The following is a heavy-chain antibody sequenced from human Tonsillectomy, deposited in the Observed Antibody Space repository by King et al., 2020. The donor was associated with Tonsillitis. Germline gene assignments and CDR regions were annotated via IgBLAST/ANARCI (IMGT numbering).Heavy chain of an antibody. D-gene: IGHD3-3*01. CDR1: GFTFSTYA. CDR3: AKGDDFWSGYWGEHFPP. V-gene: IGHV3-23*04. Sequence: VQLVESGGGLVQPGGSLRLSCAASGFTFSTYAMNWVRQAPGKGLEWVSAISGGGDYTYYADSVKGRFTISSDNSQNTLYLQMNSLRADDTAVYYCAKGDDFWSGYWGEHFPPWGQGPLVPVSS. J-gene: IGHJ1*01. CDR2: ISGGGDYT.